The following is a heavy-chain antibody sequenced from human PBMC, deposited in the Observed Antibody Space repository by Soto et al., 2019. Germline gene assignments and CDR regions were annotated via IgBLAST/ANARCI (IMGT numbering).Heavy chain of an antibody. J-gene: IGHJ4*02. V-gene: IGHV1-18*01. D-gene: IGHD1-1*01. CDR2: ISAHNGNT. CDR1: GYIFTTYG. CDR3: ARGRYGDY. Sequence: QVHLVQSGAEVKKPGASVKVSCKRSGYIFTTYGITWVRQAPGQGLEWMGWISAHNGNTNYAQKLQGRVTVTRDTSTSTTYMELRNLRSDDTAVYYCARGRYGDYWGQGALVTVSS.